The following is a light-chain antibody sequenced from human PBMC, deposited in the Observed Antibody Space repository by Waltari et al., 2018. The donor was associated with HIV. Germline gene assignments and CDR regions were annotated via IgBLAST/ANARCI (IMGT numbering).Light chain of an antibody. CDR1: SGSVSPSYY. CDR2: STN. CDR3: VLYMGSGSCM. J-gene: IGLJ3*02. V-gene: IGLV8-61*01. Sequence: QTVVTQEPSFSVSPGGTVPLPCGLSSGSVSPSYYPSWYQQTPGQAPRTLIYSTNTRSSGVPDRFSGSILGNKAALTITGAQADDESDYYCVLYMGSGSCMFGGGTKLTVL.